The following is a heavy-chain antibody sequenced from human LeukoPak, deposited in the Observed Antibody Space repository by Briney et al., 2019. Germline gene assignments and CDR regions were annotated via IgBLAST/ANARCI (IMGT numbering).Heavy chain of an antibody. D-gene: IGHD1-26*01. Sequence: LSLTCTVSGGSISSSTYYWGWVRQAPGKGLEWVAVISDDGSNKYYADSVKGRFTISRDNSKDTLYLQVNSLRAEDTAVYYCASSTSGSYSGGFFDYWGQGTLVTVSS. CDR1: GGSISS. CDR3: ASSTSGSYSGGFFDY. V-gene: IGHV3-30*03. CDR2: ISDDGSNK. J-gene: IGHJ4*02.